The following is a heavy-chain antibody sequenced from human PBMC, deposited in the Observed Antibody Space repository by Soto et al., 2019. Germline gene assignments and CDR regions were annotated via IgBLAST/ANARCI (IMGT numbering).Heavy chain of an antibody. V-gene: IGHV3-66*01. Sequence: HPGGSLRLSCAASGFTVSSNYMSWVRQAPGKGLEWVSVIYSDGSAYFTDSVKGRFTISRDNSKNTLYLLMNSLRVEDTAVYYCASGYRYCSGGGCYRWGQGTLVTVSS. CDR3: ASGYRYCSGGGCYR. D-gene: IGHD2-15*01. CDR2: IYSDGSA. CDR1: GFTVSSNY. J-gene: IGHJ4*02.